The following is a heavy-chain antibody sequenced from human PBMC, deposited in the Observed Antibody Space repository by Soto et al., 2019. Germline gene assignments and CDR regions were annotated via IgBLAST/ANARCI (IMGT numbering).Heavy chain of an antibody. J-gene: IGHJ4*02. Sequence: VASVKVSCKASGYTFTSYYMHWVRQAPGQGLEWMGIINPSGGSTSYAQKFQGRVTMTRDTSTSTVYMELSSLRSEDTAVYYCARDKSPDYWPAGHFDYWGQGTLVTVSS. D-gene: IGHD3-16*01. CDR2: INPSGGST. CDR1: GYTFTSYY. CDR3: ARDKSPDYWPAGHFDY. V-gene: IGHV1-46*03.